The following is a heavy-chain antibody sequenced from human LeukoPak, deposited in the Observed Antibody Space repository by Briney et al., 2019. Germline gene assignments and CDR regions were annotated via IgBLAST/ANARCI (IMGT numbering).Heavy chain of an antibody. D-gene: IGHD6-6*01. CDR2: IYYIGST. J-gene: IGHJ4*02. CDR1: GDSMNSYY. V-gene: IGHV4-59*01. Sequence: PSETLSLTCTVSGDSMNSYYWSWIRQPPGKGVEWIGHIYYIGSTNYNPSLKSRITISVDTSKNQFSLKLSSVTAADTAVYYCAKTGGDSSWSYYFDYWGQGTLVTVSS. CDR3: AKTGGDSSWSYYFDY.